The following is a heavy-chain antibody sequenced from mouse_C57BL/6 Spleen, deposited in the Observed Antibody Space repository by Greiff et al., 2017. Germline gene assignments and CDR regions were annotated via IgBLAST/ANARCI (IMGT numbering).Heavy chain of an antibody. CDR3: AKRGGSSYGYFDV. CDR2: IWRGGST. Sequence: VQLQQSGPGLVQPSQSLSITCTVSGFSLTSYGVHWVRQSPGKGLEWLGVIWRGGSTDYNAAFMSRLSITKDNSKSQVFFKMNSLQADDTAIYYCAKRGGSSYGYFDVWGTGTTVTVSS. D-gene: IGHD1-1*01. CDR1: GFSLTSYG. V-gene: IGHV2-5*01. J-gene: IGHJ1*03.